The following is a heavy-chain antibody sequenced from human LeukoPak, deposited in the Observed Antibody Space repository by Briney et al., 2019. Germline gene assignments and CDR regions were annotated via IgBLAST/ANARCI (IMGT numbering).Heavy chain of an antibody. CDR1: GYSISSGYY. CDR2: IYHSGST. Sequence: RASETLSLTCTVSGYSISSGYYGGWIRQPPGKGLEWIGIIYHSGSTYYNPSLKSRVTISVDTSKNQFSLKLSSVTAADTAVYYCAREVDCSSTSCYKNTMGYWGQGTLVTVSS. D-gene: IGHD2-2*02. CDR3: AREVDCSSTSCYKNTMGY. V-gene: IGHV4-38-2*02. J-gene: IGHJ4*02.